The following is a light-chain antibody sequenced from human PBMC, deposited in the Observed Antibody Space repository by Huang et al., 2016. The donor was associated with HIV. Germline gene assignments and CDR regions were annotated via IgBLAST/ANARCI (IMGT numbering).Light chain of an antibody. CDR2: AAS. V-gene: IGKV1-39*01. Sequence: DIQMTQSPSSLSASVGDRVTITCRASQTIYTYLSWYQQKPGKAPKLLIYAASSLQSVVPSMFSGSGSGTHFTLTISSLQPEDFTTYYCQQTYSTPQWTFGQGTKVEIK. J-gene: IGKJ1*01. CDR1: QTIYTY. CDR3: QQTYSTPQWT.